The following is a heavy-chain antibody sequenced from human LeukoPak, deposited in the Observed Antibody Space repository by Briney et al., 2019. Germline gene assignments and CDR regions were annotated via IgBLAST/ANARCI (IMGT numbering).Heavy chain of an antibody. J-gene: IGHJ3*02. Sequence: PGGSLRLSCAASGFTFSSYAMTWVRQAPGKGLEWVSAIGSGSGGSTYYADSVKGRFTISRDNAKNSLYLQMNSLRAEDTAVYYCARDRRRDGIAFDIWGQGTMVTVSS. CDR2: IGSGSGGST. V-gene: IGHV3-23*01. CDR1: GFTFSSYA. CDR3: ARDRRRDGIAFDI.